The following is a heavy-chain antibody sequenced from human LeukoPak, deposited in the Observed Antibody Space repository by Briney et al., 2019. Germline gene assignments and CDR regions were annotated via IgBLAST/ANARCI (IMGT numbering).Heavy chain of an antibody. CDR3: ARAGDYVWGSYRPFDY. V-gene: IGHV4-59*01. D-gene: IGHD3-16*02. Sequence: PSETLSLTCTVSGGSISSYYWSWIRQPPGKGLEWIGDIYYSGSTNYNPYLKSRVTISVDTSKNQFSLKLSSVTAADTAVYYCARAGDYVWGSYRPFDYWGQGTLVTVSS. CDR1: GGSISSYY. CDR2: IYYSGST. J-gene: IGHJ4*02.